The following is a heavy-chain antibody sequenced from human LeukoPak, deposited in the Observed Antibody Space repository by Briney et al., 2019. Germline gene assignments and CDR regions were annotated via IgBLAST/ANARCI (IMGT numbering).Heavy chain of an antibody. D-gene: IGHD6-19*01. J-gene: IGHJ3*02. V-gene: IGHV3-7*01. CDR1: GFTFSSYW. Sequence: GRSLRLSCAASGFTFSSYWMTWVRQAPGKGLEWVANIKQDGSEKNYVDSVKGRFIISRDNVKNSLYLEMDSLRVEDTAVYYCARDLTWGGAVIGWYDVFDIWGQGTMVTVSS. CDR3: ARDLTWGGAVIGWYDVFDI. CDR2: IKQDGSEK.